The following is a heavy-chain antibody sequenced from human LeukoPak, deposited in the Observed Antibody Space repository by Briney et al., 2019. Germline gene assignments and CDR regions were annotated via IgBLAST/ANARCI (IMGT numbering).Heavy chain of an antibody. D-gene: IGHD5-24*01. J-gene: IGHJ3*01. CDR2: ISSDGHTT. CDR1: GFTFSSSA. V-gene: IGHV3-64*01. CDR3: ARDREMAT. Sequence: PGGSLRLSCAASGFTFSSSAMHWVRQAPGKGLEYVSAISSDGHTTYYANSVKGRFTISRDNSKNTLYLQMNSLRAEDTAVYYCARDREMATWGQGTMVTVSS.